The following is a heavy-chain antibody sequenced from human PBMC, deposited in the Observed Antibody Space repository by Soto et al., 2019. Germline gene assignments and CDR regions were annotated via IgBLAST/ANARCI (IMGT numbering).Heavy chain of an antibody. V-gene: IGHV4-34*01. CDR1: GGSFSGYY. D-gene: IGHD5-12*01. CDR3: ARGPVATPWNRVYYYGMDV. CDR2: INHSGST. Sequence: QVQLQQWGAGLLKPSETLSLTCAVYGGSFSGYYWSWIRQPPGKGLEWIGEINHSGSTNYNPSLKSRVTISVDTSKNQFSLKLSSVTAADTAVYYCARGPVATPWNRVYYYGMDVWGQGTTVTVSS. J-gene: IGHJ6*02.